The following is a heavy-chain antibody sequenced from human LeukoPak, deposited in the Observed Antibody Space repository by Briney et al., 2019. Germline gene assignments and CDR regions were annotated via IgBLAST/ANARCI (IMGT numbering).Heavy chain of an antibody. V-gene: IGHV3-23*01. CDR1: GFTFSSYA. CDR2: ISGSGGGT. CDR3: ATDYGDYNYYYYGMDV. J-gene: IGHJ6*02. D-gene: IGHD4-17*01. Sequence: GGSLRLSCAASGFTFSSYAISWVRQAPGKGLEWVSAISGSGGGTYYADSVKGRFTISRDNSKNTLYLQMNSLGAEDTAVYYCATDYGDYNYYYYGMDVWGQGTTVTVSS.